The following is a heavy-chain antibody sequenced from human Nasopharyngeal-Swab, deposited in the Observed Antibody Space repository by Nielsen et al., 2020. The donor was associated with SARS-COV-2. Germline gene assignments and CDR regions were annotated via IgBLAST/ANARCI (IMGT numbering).Heavy chain of an antibody. V-gene: IGHV4-34*01. CDR1: GGSFSGYY. J-gene: IGHJ5*02. CDR2: INHSGST. D-gene: IGHD6-13*01. CDR3: ARGPAAGNHSYWFDP. Sequence: GSLRLSCAVYGGSFSGYYWSWIRQPPGKGLEWIGEINHSGSTNYNPSLKSRVTISVDTSKNQFSLKLSSVTAADTAVYYCARGPAAGNHSYWFDPWGQGTLVTVSS.